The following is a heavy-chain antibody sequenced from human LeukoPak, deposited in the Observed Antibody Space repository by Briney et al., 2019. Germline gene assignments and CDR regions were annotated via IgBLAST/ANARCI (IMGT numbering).Heavy chain of an antibody. CDR1: GFTFSTYG. Sequence: GGSLRLSCAASGFTFSTYGMHWVRQAPGKGLEWVAVIWYDGSNKYYADSVKGRFTISRDNSKNTLFLQMNSLRAEDTAVYYCASAKNYYYYMDVWGKGTTVTVSS. J-gene: IGHJ6*03. V-gene: IGHV3-33*01. CDR2: IWYDGSNK. CDR3: ASAKNYYYYMDV.